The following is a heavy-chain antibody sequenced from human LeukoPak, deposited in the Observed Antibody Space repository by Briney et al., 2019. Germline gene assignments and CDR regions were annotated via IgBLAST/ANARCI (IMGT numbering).Heavy chain of an antibody. CDR2: IIYSGNT. J-gene: IGHJ4*02. CDR3: ARDYGEGGYYFDY. V-gene: IGHV4-39*02. Sequence: SETLSLTCTAFSGSISSTSYYWGWIRQAPGKGLEWIGGIIYSGNTYYNPSLKSRVTISVDTTKNQFSLKLTSVTAADTAVYYCARDYGEGGYYFDYWGQGTLVTVSS. CDR1: SGSISSTSYY. D-gene: IGHD4-17*01.